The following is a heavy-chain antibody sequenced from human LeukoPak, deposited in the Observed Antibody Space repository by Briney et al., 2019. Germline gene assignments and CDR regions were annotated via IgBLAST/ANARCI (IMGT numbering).Heavy chain of an antibody. CDR3: TRHYFSD. Sequence: GGCLRLSCAASEFTISDHYMDWGRQAPGKGLEWVGRTSNKADSYTTYYAASVKGRFTISGDDSKNLLYLQMKSLKAEDTAVYYCTRHYFSDWGQATLATVSS. V-gene: IGHV3-72*01. CDR2: TSNKADSYTT. CDR1: EFTISDHY. D-gene: IGHD2-15*01. J-gene: IGHJ4*02.